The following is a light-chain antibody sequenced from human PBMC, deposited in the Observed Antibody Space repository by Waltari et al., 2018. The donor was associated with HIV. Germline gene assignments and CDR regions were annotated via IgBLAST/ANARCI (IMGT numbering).Light chain of an antibody. CDR3: CSYAGSYTLI. CDR1: SSDVGGYTY. CDR2: DVT. Sequence: QSALTQPRSVSGSPGQSVTISCTGTSSDVGGYTYVSWLQHHQGKAPKLLIYDVTKRPSGVPDRFSGSKSGNTASLTISGLQSEDEADYYCCSYAGSYTLIFGGGTKLTVL. J-gene: IGLJ2*01. V-gene: IGLV2-11*01.